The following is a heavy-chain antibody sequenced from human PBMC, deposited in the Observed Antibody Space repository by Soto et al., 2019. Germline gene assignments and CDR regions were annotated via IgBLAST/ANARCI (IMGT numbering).Heavy chain of an antibody. CDR2: ISTDKGNT. V-gene: IGHV1-18*01. D-gene: IGHD2-21*02. Sequence: ASVKVSCKASGYSFTTYCMTWVRQAPGQGLEWMGWISTDKGNTKYAQNFQSRATLTTDTSTSTACMELRSLRSDDTAVYYCARDRDWNLDYWGQGTLVTVSS. CDR1: GYSFTTYC. J-gene: IGHJ4*02. CDR3: ARDRDWNLDY.